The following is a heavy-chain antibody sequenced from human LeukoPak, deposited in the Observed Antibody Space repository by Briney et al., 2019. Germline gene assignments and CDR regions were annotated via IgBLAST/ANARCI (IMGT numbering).Heavy chain of an antibody. J-gene: IGHJ4*02. D-gene: IGHD6-13*01. CDR2: VSFDGSEK. CDR1: GFIFSNYD. V-gene: IGHV3-33*06. Sequence: QAGGSLRLSCTTSGFIFSNYDMHWVRQAPGKGLEWVAVVSFDGSEKNYVDSVKGRFTISRDNSENTLYLQMNSLRAEDTAVYYCAKDPRIADASPDFWGQGTLVTVSS. CDR3: AKDPRIADASPDF.